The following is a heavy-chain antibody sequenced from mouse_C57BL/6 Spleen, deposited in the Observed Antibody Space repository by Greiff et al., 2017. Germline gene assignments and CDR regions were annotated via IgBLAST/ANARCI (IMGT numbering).Heavy chain of an antibody. Sequence: EVMLVEPGGGLVKPGWSLKLSCAASGFTFSDYGMHWVRQAPEKGLEWVAYISSGNSTIYYADTVKGRFTISRDNATNTVFLQISSLRSEDTAMYYCAVDSNYRDYYAMDYWGQGTSVTVSS. D-gene: IGHD2-5*01. CDR2: ISSGNSTI. CDR3: AVDSNYRDYYAMDY. J-gene: IGHJ4*01. CDR1: GFTFSDYG. V-gene: IGHV5-17*01.